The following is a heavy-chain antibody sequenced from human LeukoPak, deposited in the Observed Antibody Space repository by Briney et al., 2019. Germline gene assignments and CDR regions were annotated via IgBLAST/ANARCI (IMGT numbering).Heavy chain of an antibody. D-gene: IGHD3-22*01. CDR3: AKTTKDSSGYLDY. Sequence: GGSLRLSCAASGFTFSSYGMHWVRQAPVKGLEWVAFIRYDGSNKYYADSVKGRFTISRDNSKNTLYLQMNSLRAEDTAVYYCAKTTKDSSGYLDYWGQGTLVTVSS. CDR2: IRYDGSNK. CDR1: GFTFSSYG. V-gene: IGHV3-30*02. J-gene: IGHJ4*02.